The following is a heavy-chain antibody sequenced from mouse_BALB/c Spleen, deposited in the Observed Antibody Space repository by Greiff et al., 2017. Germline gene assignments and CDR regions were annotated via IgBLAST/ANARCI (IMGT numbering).Heavy chain of an antibody. CDR1: GYSFTGYT. Sequence: VQLHQSGPELVKPGASMKISCKASGYSFTGYTMNWVKQSHGKNLEWIGLINPYNGGTSYNQKFKGKATLTVDKSSSTAYMELLSLTSEDSAVYYCARANWDDYYAMDYWGQGTSVTVSS. V-gene: IGHV1-26*01. J-gene: IGHJ4*01. D-gene: IGHD4-1*01. CDR3: ARANWDDYYAMDY. CDR2: INPYNGGT.